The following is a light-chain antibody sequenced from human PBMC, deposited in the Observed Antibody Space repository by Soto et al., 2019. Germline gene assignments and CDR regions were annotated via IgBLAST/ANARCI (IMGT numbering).Light chain of an antibody. V-gene: IGKV3-15*01. Sequence: EIVMTQSPPTLSVSPGERATLSCGASQSVRSNLAWYQQKPGQAPRLLIYGASTRATGIPARFSGSGSGTEFTITIISLQSEDFAVYYCQQYNDWPPWTFGQGTKVEIK. CDR1: QSVRSN. CDR2: GAS. CDR3: QQYNDWPPWT. J-gene: IGKJ1*01.